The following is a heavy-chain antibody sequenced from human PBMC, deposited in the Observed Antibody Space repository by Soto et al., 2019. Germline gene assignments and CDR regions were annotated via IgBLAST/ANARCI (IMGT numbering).Heavy chain of an antibody. D-gene: IGHD3-10*01. J-gene: IGHJ4*02. V-gene: IGHV3-9*01. Sequence: EVRLVESGGGLVQPGRSLRLSCAASGFTFDDYAMHWVRQAPGKGLEWVSGISWNSGSIGYADSVKGRFTISRDNAKNSLYLQMNSLRAEDTALYYCAKVIRGYYGAFDYWGQGTLVTVSS. CDR3: AKVIRGYYGAFDY. CDR2: ISWNSGSI. CDR1: GFTFDDYA.